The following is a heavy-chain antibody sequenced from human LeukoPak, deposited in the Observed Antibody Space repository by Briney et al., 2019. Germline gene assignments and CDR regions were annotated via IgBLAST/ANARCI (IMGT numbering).Heavy chain of an antibody. D-gene: IGHD6-19*01. CDR3: ARDGPLAVAYFDY. V-gene: IGHV4-34*01. Sequence: PSETLSLTCAVYGGSFSGYYWSWIRQPPGKGLECIGEINHSGSTNYNPSLKSRVTISVDTSKNQFSLKLSSVTAADTAVYYCARDGPLAVAYFDYWGQGTLVTVSS. CDR1: GGSFSGYY. J-gene: IGHJ4*02. CDR2: INHSGST.